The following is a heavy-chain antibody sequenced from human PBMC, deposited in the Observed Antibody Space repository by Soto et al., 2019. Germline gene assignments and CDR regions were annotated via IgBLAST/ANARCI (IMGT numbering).Heavy chain of an antibody. J-gene: IGHJ3*02. D-gene: IGHD5-12*01. V-gene: IGHV3-23*01. CDR2: ISGSGGST. CDR3: ARGGYCCNFAFDI. Sequence: GGSLRLSCAASGFTFSSYAMSWVRQAPGKGLEWVSAISGSGGSTYYADSVKGRFTISRDNSKNTLYLQMNSLRAEDTAVYKWARGGYCCNFAFDIWGQGTMVTVSS. CDR1: GFTFSSYA.